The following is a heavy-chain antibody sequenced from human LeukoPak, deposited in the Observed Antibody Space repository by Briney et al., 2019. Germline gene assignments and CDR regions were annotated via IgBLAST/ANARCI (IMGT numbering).Heavy chain of an antibody. CDR2: IYYSGST. CDR1: GGSISSYY. J-gene: IGHJ3*02. Sequence: PSETLSLTCTVSGGSISSYYWSWIRQPPGKGLEWIGYIYYSGSTNYNPSLKSRVTISVDTSKNQFSLKLSSVTAADTAVYYCARGTQPGEDAFDIWGQGTMVTVSS. CDR3: ARGTQPGEDAFDI. V-gene: IGHV4-59*08. D-gene: IGHD3-10*01.